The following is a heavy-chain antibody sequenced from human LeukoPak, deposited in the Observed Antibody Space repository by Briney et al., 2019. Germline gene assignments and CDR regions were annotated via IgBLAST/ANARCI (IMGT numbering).Heavy chain of an antibody. CDR1: GFTFDDYA. Sequence: PGGSLRLSCAASGFTFDDYAMHWVRQAPGKGLEWVSGISWNSGSIGYADSVKGRFTISRDNAKNSLYLQMNSLRAEDTALYYCASSINWGQGTLVTVSS. CDR2: ISWNSGSI. D-gene: IGHD2-21*01. J-gene: IGHJ4*02. CDR3: ASSIN. V-gene: IGHV3-9*01.